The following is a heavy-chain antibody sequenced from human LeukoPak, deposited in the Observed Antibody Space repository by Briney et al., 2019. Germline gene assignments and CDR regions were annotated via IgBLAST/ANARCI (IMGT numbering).Heavy chain of an antibody. D-gene: IGHD3-22*01. CDR3: ARDSFYYDSSGYYGDGYFQH. Sequence: ASVKVSCKASGYTFTSYGISWVRQAPGQGLEWMGWISAYNGNTNYAQKLQGRVTMTTDTSTSTACMELRSLRSDDTAVYYCARDSFYYDSSGYYGDGYFQHWGQGTLVTVSS. CDR1: GYTFTSYG. J-gene: IGHJ1*01. CDR2: ISAYNGNT. V-gene: IGHV1-18*01.